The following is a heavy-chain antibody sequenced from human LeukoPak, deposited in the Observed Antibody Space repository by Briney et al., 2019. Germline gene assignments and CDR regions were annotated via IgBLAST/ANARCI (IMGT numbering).Heavy chain of an antibody. CDR3: ARWEATSDY. V-gene: IGHV4-61*01. J-gene: IGHJ4*02. Sequence: SETLSLTCTVSGGSVSNGNYYWSWLRQPPGKALEWIGYIYYSGSTYYNPSLEGRVTISVDTSKNQFSVKLSSVTTADTAVYYCARWEATSDYWGQGTLVTVSS. CDR1: GGSVSNGNYY. D-gene: IGHD5-12*01. CDR2: IYYSGST.